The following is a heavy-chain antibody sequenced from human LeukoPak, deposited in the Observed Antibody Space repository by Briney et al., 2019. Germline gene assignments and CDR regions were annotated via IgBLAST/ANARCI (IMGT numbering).Heavy chain of an antibody. Sequence: SVTVSCKASGGTFSSYAISWVRQAPGQGLEWMGGIIPIFGTANYAQKFQGRVTITADESTSTAYMELSSLRSEDTAVYYCASEAFYYYDSSGYYYTHYFDYWGQGTLVTVSS. CDR2: IIPIFGTA. V-gene: IGHV1-69*13. J-gene: IGHJ4*02. CDR1: GGTFSSYA. D-gene: IGHD3-22*01. CDR3: ASEAFYYYDSSGYYYTHYFDY.